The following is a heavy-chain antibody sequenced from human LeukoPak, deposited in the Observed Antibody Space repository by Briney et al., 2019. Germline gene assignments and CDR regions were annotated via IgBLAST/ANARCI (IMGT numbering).Heavy chain of an antibody. J-gene: IGHJ4*02. V-gene: IGHV3-21*01. CDR3: ASQWESKWEPPDTDY. CDR1: GFTFSSYS. CDR2: ISSSSSYI. D-gene: IGHD1-26*01. Sequence: PGGSLRLSCAASGFTFSSYSMNWVRQAPGKGLEWVSSISSSSSYIYYADSVKGRFTISRDNAKNSLYLQMNSLRAEDTAVYYCASQWESKWEPPDTDYWGQGTLVTVSS.